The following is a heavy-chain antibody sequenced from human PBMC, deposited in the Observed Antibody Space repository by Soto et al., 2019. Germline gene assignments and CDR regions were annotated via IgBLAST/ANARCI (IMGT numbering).Heavy chain of an antibody. CDR2: VSGSGGST. J-gene: IGHJ4*02. CDR3: ARRGPGTYFDY. Sequence: EVQLLESGGGLVQPGGSLRLSCAASGFTFSGYAMRGVRQAPGKGLEWVSAVSGSGGSTYYADSVKGRFTISRDNSKNTLYLQMNSLRAEDTAVYYCARRGPGTYFDYWGQGTLVTVSS. D-gene: IGHD6-13*01. V-gene: IGHV3-23*01. CDR1: GFTFSGYA.